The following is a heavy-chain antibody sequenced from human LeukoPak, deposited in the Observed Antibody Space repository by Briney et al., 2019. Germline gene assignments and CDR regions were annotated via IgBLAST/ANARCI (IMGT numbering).Heavy chain of an antibody. CDR1: GFTFSIYA. CDR3: AKDVVNPDYYYGMDV. V-gene: IGHV3-23*01. J-gene: IGHJ6*02. Sequence: QPGGSLRLSCAASGFTFSIYAMSWVRQAPGKGLEWVSAISGSGASTYYADSVKGRFTISRDNSKKTLYLQMNSLRAEDTAVYYCAKDVVNPDYYYGMDVWGQGTTVTVS. CDR2: ISGSGAST. D-gene: IGHD2-15*01.